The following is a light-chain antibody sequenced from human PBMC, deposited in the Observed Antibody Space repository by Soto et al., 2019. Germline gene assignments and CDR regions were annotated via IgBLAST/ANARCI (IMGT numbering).Light chain of an antibody. CDR1: QSISSY. CDR2: AAS. V-gene: IGKV1-39*01. J-gene: IGKJ1*01. Sequence: DIQMHQSPTSLSASVGDRVTITCRASQSISSYLNWYQQKPGKAPKLLIYAASSLQSGVPSRFSGSGSGTDFTLTISSLQPEDFATYYCQQSYSTLGRAFGQRTKVDI. CDR3: QQSYSTLGRA.